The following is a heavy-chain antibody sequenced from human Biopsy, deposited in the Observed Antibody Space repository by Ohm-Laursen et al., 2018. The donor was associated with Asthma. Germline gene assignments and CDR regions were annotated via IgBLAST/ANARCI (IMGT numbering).Heavy chain of an antibody. D-gene: IGHD2-21*01. Sequence: SLRLSCTAFGFTFRNFGMHWVRQAPGKGLEWVALISSDVREWYADSVKGRFTISRDNSKNTLDLQMNSLRGDDTAVYYCVRWGSGSPDHYSDFWGLGTLVTVSS. J-gene: IGHJ4*02. CDR1: GFTFRNFG. CDR2: ISSDVRE. CDR3: VRWGSGSPDHYSDF. V-gene: IGHV3-30*03.